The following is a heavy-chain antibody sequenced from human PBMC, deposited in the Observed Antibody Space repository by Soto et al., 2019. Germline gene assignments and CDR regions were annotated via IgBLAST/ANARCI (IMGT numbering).Heavy chain of an antibody. V-gene: IGHV1-2*04. CDR1: GYTFTDYY. Sequence: ASVKVSCKSSGYTFTDYYMHWVRQAPGQGLEWMGWINPNSGGTNYAQKFQGWVTMTRDTSISTAYMELSRLRSDDTAVYYCARGRVAGYFDYWGQGTLVTVSS. D-gene: IGHD6-19*01. J-gene: IGHJ4*02. CDR2: INPNSGGT. CDR3: ARGRVAGYFDY.